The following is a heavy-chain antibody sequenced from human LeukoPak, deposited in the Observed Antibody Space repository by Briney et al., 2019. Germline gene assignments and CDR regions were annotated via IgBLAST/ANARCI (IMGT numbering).Heavy chain of an antibody. CDR1: GYTFTSYG. V-gene: IGHV1-18*01. CDR3: ARGRGDYVADY. Sequence: ASVKVSCKASGYTFTSYGISWVRQAPGQGLEWMGWISAYNGNTNYAQKFQGRVTMTTDTSTSTAYLQWSSLKASDTAMYYCARGRGDYVADYWGQGTLVTVSS. D-gene: IGHD4-17*01. CDR2: ISAYNGNT. J-gene: IGHJ4*02.